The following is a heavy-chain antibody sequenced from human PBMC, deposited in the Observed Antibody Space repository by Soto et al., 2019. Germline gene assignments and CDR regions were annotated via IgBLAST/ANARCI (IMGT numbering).Heavy chain of an antibody. CDR1: GGSISSYY. CDR2: IYYSGST. Sequence: SETLSLTCTVSGGSISSYYWSWIRQPPGKGLEWIGYIYYSGSTNYNPSLKSRVTISVDTSKNQFSLKLSSVTAADTAVYYCARESAAGTESGDYFDYWGQGTLVTVSS. D-gene: IGHD6-13*01. CDR3: ARESAAGTESGDYFDY. J-gene: IGHJ4*02. V-gene: IGHV4-59*01.